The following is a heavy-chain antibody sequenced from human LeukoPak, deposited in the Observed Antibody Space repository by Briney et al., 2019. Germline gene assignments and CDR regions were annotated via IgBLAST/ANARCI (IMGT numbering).Heavy chain of an antibody. Sequence: GGSLRLSCAASGFTFSSYNMNWVRQAPGKGLEWVSYISSSSSTIYYADSVKGRFTISRDNAKNSLYLQMNSLRADDSAVYYCARYCTFRTCSATQFDAWGQGTLVTVSS. CDR2: ISSSSSTI. D-gene: IGHD2-8*01. V-gene: IGHV3-48*01. CDR1: GFTFSSYN. CDR3: ARYCTFRTCSATQFDA. J-gene: IGHJ5*02.